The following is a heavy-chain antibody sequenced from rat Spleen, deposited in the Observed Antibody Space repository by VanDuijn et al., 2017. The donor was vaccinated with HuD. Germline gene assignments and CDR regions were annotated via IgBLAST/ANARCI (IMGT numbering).Heavy chain of an antibody. D-gene: IGHD1-2*01. CDR2: IWGDGST. J-gene: IGHJ2*01. CDR1: GFSLISNS. V-gene: IGHV2-1*01. Sequence: QVQLKESGPGLVQPSQTLSLTCSVSGFSLISNSVHWIRQPPGKGLEWMGGIWGDGSTDYNSVVKSRLSISRDSSKSQVFLKVHSLQTEDTATYFCARADVAAISTDGIWGQGIMVTVSS. CDR3: ARADVAAISTDGI.